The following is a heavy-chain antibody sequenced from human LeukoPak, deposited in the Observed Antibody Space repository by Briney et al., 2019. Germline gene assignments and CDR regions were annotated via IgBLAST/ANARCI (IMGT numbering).Heavy chain of an antibody. CDR1: GGSISSYY. D-gene: IGHD3-3*01. CDR3: ARTSYYDFWSGYYTKNYYYYMDV. Sequence: SETLSLTCTVSGGSISSYYWSWIRQPPGKGLEWIGYIYYSGSTNYNPSLKSRVTISVDTSKNQFSLKLSSVTAADTAVYYCARTSYYDFWSGYYTKNYYYYMDVWGKGTTVTVSS. V-gene: IGHV4-59*08. J-gene: IGHJ6*03. CDR2: IYYSGST.